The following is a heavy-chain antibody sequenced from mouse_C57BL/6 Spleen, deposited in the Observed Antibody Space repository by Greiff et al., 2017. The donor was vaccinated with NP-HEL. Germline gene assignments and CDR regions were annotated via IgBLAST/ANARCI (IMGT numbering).Heavy chain of an antibody. D-gene: IGHD2-1*01. Sequence: VQLQQPGAELVMPGASVKLSCKASGYTFTSYWMHWVKQRPGQGLEWIGEIDPSDSYTNYNQKFKGKSTLTEDKSSSTAYMQLSSLTSEDSAVYYCARRGNHGDYWGQGTTLTVSS. J-gene: IGHJ2*01. CDR1: GYTFTSYW. V-gene: IGHV1-69*01. CDR2: IDPSDSYT. CDR3: ARRGNHGDY.